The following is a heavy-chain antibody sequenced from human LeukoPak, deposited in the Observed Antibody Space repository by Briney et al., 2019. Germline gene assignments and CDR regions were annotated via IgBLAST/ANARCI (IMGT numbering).Heavy chain of an antibody. CDR2: INSNSGGT. CDR3: ARFGGGIVVVPALNWFDP. Sequence: ASMKVSCKASGYTFTGYYMHWVRQAPGQGLEWMGWINSNSGGTNYAQKFQGRVTMTRDTSISTAYMELSRLRSDDTAVYYCARFGGGIVVVPALNWFDPWGQGTLVTVSS. V-gene: IGHV1-2*02. CDR1: GYTFTGYY. D-gene: IGHD2-2*01. J-gene: IGHJ5*02.